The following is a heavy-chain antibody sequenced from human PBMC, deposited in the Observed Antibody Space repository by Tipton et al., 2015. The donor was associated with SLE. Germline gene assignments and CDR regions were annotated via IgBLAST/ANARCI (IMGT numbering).Heavy chain of an antibody. V-gene: IGHV3-9*01. J-gene: IGHJ4*02. Sequence: SLRLSCEASGFFFDDYTMHWVRQAPGKGLEWVSGVSWNNDSIGYADSVKGRFTISRDNSKRTLNLQMNSLRAEDTAVYYCARDRGRDYDTLTGYRRHWGQGTLVAASS. CDR1: GFFFDDYT. CDR2: VSWNNDSI. CDR3: ARDRGRDYDTLTGYRRH. D-gene: IGHD3-9*01.